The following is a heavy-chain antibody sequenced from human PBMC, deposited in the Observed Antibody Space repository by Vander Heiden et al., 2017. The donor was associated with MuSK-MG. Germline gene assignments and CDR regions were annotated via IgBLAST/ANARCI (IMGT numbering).Heavy chain of an antibody. J-gene: IGHJ6*02. D-gene: IGHD4-4*01. V-gene: IGHV4-30-4*01. Sequence: QVQLQESGPGLVKPSQTLSLTCTVSGGSISSGDYYWSWIRQPPGKGLEWIGYIYYSGSTYYNPSLKRRVTISVDTSKNQFSLKLSSVTAAETAVYYCARDSRNYSINYYGMDVWGQGTTVTVSS. CDR3: ARDSRNYSINYYGMDV. CDR2: IYYSGST. CDR1: GGSISSGDYY.